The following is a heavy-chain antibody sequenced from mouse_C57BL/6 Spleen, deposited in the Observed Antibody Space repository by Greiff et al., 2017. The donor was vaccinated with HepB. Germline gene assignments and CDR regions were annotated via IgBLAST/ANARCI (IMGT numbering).Heavy chain of an antibody. D-gene: IGHD6-1*01. CDR3: TRDSLAWFAY. V-gene: IGHV5-9-1*02. CDR1: GFTFSSYA. J-gene: IGHJ3*01. Sequence: EVKLMESGEGLVKPGGSLKLSCAASGFTFSSYAMSWVRQTPEKRLEWVAYISSGGDYIYYADTVKGRFTISRDNARNTLYLQMSSLKSEDTAMYYCTRDSLAWFAYWGQGTLVTVSA. CDR2: ISSGGDYI.